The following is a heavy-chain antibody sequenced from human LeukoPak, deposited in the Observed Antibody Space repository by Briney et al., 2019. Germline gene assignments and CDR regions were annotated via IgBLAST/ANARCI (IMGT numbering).Heavy chain of an antibody. CDR1: GYTFTGYY. CDR3: ASLYGQYYYMDV. CDR2: INPNSGGT. D-gene: IGHD2/OR15-2a*01. Sequence: ASVKVSCKASGYTFTGYYMYWVRQAPGQGLEWMGRINPNSGGTNYAQKFQGRVTMTRDTSISTAYMELSRLRSDDTAVYYCASLYGQYYYMDVWGKGTTVTVSS. V-gene: IGHV1-2*06. J-gene: IGHJ6*03.